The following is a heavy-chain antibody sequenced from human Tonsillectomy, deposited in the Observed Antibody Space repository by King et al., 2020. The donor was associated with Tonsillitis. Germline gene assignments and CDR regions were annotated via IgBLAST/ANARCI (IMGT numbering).Heavy chain of an antibody. CDR2: ISYDGSNK. V-gene: IGHV3-30-3*01. CDR3: AREESTYYDVWSGYYIDY. D-gene: IGHD3-3*01. Sequence: QLVQSGGGVVQPGRSLRLSCAASGFTFSSYAMHWVRQAPGKGLEWVAVISYDGSNKYYADSVKGRFTISRDNSKNTLYLQMNSLRAEDTAVYYCAREESTYYDVWSGYYIDYWGQGTLVTVSS. CDR1: GFTFSSYA. J-gene: IGHJ4*02.